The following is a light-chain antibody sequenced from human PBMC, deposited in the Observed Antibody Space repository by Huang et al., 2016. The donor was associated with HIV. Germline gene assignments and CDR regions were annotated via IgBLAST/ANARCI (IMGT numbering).Light chain of an antibody. CDR3: QQYYSPPYT. CDR2: WAS. Sequence: DIEMTQSPDSLTVSLGARAIINCKSSQAVLKNSNKKNYLVWYQQRPGQPPKVLIYWASSRESGVPDRFSGSGSGTDFNLTISSLQPEDLAVYYCQQYYSPPYTFGQGTRLEI. CDR1: QAVLKNSNKKNY. J-gene: IGKJ2*01. V-gene: IGKV4-1*01.